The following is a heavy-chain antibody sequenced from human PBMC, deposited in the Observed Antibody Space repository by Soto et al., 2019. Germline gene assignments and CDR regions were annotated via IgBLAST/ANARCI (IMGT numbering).Heavy chain of an antibody. Sequence: EVQLVESGGGLVQPGGSLRLSCAASGFTFSSHWMYWVRQAPGKALVWVSRINRDGSSTSYADSVKGRFTISRDNAKNTLYLQMNSLRAEDTVVYYCARAFGYSSGYGIDYWGQGTLVTVSS. CDR1: GFTFSSHW. J-gene: IGHJ4*02. CDR3: ARAFGYSSGYGIDY. D-gene: IGHD5-18*01. CDR2: INRDGSST. V-gene: IGHV3-74*01.